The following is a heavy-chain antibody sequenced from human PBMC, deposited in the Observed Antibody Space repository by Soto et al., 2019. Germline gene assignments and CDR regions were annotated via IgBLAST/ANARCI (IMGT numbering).Heavy chain of an antibody. CDR1: GFTFSSYG. CDR3: AKDLVVSNGAFDI. J-gene: IGHJ3*02. Sequence: GGSLRLSCAASGFTFSSYGMHWVRQAPGKGLEWVAVISYDGSNKYYADSVKGRFTISRDNSKNTLYLQMNSLRAEDTAVYYCAKDLVVSNGAFDIWGQGTMVTVSS. D-gene: IGHD2-2*01. CDR2: ISYDGSNK. V-gene: IGHV3-30*18.